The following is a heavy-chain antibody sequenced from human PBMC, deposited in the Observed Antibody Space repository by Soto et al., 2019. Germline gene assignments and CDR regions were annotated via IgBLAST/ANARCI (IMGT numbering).Heavy chain of an antibody. CDR2: MNPNSGNT. J-gene: IGHJ6*02. CDR3: ARGGYDILTGYYNRYYYYGMDV. CDR1: GYTFTRYY. V-gene: IGHV1-8*01. Sequence: GASVKVSCKASGYTFTRYYINWVRQATGQGLEWVGWMNPNSGNTGYAQKVPGRGTITRNTSINTAYTELSRPRSEGTAVYYCARGGYDILTGYYNRYYYYGMDVWGQGTTVTVSS. D-gene: IGHD3-9*01.